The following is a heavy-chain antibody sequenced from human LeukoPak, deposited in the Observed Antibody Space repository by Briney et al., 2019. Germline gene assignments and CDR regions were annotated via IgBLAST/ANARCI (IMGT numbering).Heavy chain of an antibody. CDR3: ARVTRWAGLDF. CDR1: GGSISSGDKY. CDR2: IYYSGST. V-gene: IGHV4-30-4*01. Sequence: SETLSLTCNVSGGSISSGDKYWSWIRQPPGKGLEWIGYIYYSGSTYYNPSLKSRLTISMDTSENQFSLHLTSVTAADTAVYFCARVTRWAGLDFWGQGTLVTVSS. D-gene: IGHD2-21*02. J-gene: IGHJ4*02.